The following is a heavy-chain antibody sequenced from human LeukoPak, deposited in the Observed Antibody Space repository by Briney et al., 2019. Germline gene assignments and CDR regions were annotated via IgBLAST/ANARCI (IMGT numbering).Heavy chain of an antibody. CDR2: IYYSGNT. Sequence: SETLSLTCTVSGGSISSSGYYWGWIRQPPGKGLEWIGSIYYSGNTYYNPSLKSRVTISVDTSKNQFSLNLSSVTAADTAVYYCARHVVNSGGYDRFDPWGQGILVTVSS. V-gene: IGHV4-39*01. CDR3: ARHVVNSGGYDRFDP. D-gene: IGHD6-19*01. J-gene: IGHJ5*02. CDR1: GGSISSSGYY.